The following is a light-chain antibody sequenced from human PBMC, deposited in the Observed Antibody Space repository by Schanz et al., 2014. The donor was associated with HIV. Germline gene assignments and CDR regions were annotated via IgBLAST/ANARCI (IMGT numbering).Light chain of an antibody. J-gene: IGKJ1*01. CDR3: QQYNSYPWT. CDR1: ESIYKW. V-gene: IGKV1-5*03. CDR2: NAS. Sequence: DIQMTQSPSTLSAFVGDRVTITCRASESIYKWLAWYQQKPGKAPKLLMYNASSLESGVPSRFSGGGSGTEFMLFISSLQPDDFATYYCQQYNSYPWTFGQGTKVEIK.